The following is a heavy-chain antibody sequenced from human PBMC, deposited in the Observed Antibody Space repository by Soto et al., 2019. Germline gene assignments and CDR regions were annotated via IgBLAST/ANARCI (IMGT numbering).Heavy chain of an antibody. J-gene: IGHJ6*02. D-gene: IGHD6-19*01. V-gene: IGHV4-59*01. CDR2: IYYSGST. CDR3: ARDIAVDGYYYYGMDV. CDR1: GVSISSYY. Sequence: PSETLSLTCTVSGVSISSYYWSWIRQPPGKGLEWIGYIYYSGSTNYNPSLKSRVTISVDTSKNQFSLKLSSVTAADTAVYYCARDIAVDGYYYYGMDVWGQGTTVTVSS.